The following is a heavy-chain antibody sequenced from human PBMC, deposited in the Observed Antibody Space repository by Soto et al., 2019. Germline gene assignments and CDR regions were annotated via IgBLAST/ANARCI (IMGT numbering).Heavy chain of an antibody. Sequence: EVQLLESGGGLVQPGGSLRLSCAASGFSFSSYAMSWVRQAPGKGLEWVSTISGSGGSTYYADSVKGRFTISRDKSKNTLYLQMNSLRAEDTAVYYCAKNGYYWFDPWGQGTLVTVSS. V-gene: IGHV3-23*01. D-gene: IGHD1-1*01. CDR2: ISGSGGST. J-gene: IGHJ5*02. CDR1: GFSFSSYA. CDR3: AKNGYYWFDP.